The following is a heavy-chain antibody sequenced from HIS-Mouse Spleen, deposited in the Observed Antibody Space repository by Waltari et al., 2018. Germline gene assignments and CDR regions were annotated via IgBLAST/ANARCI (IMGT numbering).Heavy chain of an antibody. CDR3: ARGHDYSNYFDY. D-gene: IGHD4-4*01. Sequence: QVQLVQSGAEVKKPGASVKVSCKASGYTFTSYDINWVRQATGQGLEWMGWRNPNSGNTGYAQKFQGGVTMTRNTSISTAYMELSSLRSEDTAVYYCARGHDYSNYFDYWGQGTLVTVSS. J-gene: IGHJ4*02. V-gene: IGHV1-8*01. CDR2: RNPNSGNT. CDR1: GYTFTSYD.